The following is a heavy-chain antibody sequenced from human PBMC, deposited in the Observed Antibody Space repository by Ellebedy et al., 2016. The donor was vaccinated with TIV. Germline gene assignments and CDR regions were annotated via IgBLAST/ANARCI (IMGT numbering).Heavy chain of an antibody. CDR3: ARSTVTFDY. CDR2: ISYDGSNK. V-gene: IGHV3-30*03. Sequence: GESLKISCAASGFTFSSYGMHWVRQAPGKGLEWVAVISYDGSNKYYADSVKGRFTISRDNSKNTLYLQMNSLRAEDTAVYYCARSTVTFDYWGQGTLVTVSS. CDR1: GFTFSSYG. D-gene: IGHD4-17*01. J-gene: IGHJ4*02.